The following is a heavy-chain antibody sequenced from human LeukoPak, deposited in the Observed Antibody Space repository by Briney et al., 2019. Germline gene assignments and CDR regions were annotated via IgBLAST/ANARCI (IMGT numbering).Heavy chain of an antibody. CDR3: ARGTTVSDY. D-gene: IGHD4-11*01. V-gene: IGHV4-59*01. Sequence: SETLSLTCTVSGGSISSYYWSWIRQPPGKGLEWIGYIYYSGSTNYNPSLKSRVTISVGMSKNQFSLKLSSVTAADTAMYYCARGTTVSDYWGQGTLVTVSS. CDR2: IYYSGST. CDR1: GGSISSYY. J-gene: IGHJ4*02.